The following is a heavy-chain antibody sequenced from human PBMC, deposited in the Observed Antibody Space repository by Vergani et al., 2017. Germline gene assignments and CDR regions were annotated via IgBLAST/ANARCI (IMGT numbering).Heavy chain of an antibody. J-gene: IGHJ3*01. D-gene: IGHD3-10*01. CDR1: GYIFSNFW. V-gene: IGHV5-51*01. CDR3: ASGGHGSENGGALQL. CDR2: IYPGDSEV. Sequence: EKQLVQSGSETKKPGESLKISCQAFGYIFSNFWIGWVRQRPGRGLEWMGIIYPGDSEVKSIPTFRGQVIFSVDTSVNTAYLQWRSLQASDTATYFCASGGHGSENGGALQLWGQGTNITVSS.